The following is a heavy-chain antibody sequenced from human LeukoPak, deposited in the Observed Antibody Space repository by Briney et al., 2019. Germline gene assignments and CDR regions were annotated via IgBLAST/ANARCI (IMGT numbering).Heavy chain of an antibody. CDR1: GFTFDDYG. J-gene: IGHJ4*02. V-gene: IGHV3-21*01. Sequence: GGSLRLSCAASGFTFDDYGMSWVRHAPGKGLEWVSSISTSSSYIYYADSVKGRFTISRDNAKNSLYVQMDSLRAEDTAVYYCARDRWLQSQRYFDYWGQGILVTVSS. CDR2: ISTSSSYI. CDR3: ARDRWLQSQRYFDY. D-gene: IGHD5-24*01.